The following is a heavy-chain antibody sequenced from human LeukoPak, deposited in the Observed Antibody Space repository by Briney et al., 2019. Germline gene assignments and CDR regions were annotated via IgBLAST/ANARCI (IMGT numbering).Heavy chain of an antibody. CDR2: ISSTSSTI. CDR1: GFTFSSYN. Sequence: PGGSLRLSCAVSGFTFSSYNMNWVRQAPGKGLEWVSYISSTSSTIYYVDSVKGRFTISRDNAKNSLYLQMNSLRAEDTAVYYCARYWRDAFDIWGQGTMVTVSS. J-gene: IGHJ3*02. CDR3: ARYWRDAFDI. V-gene: IGHV3-48*01. D-gene: IGHD2-15*01.